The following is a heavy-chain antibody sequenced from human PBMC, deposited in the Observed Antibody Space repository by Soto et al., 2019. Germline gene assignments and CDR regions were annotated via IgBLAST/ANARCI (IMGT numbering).Heavy chain of an antibody. CDR2: TYYRSKWHY. CDR1: GDSVSNNSVA. Sequence: SQTLSLTCAISGDSVSNNSVAWNWVRQSPSRGLEWLGRTYYRSKWHYDYAPSVRSRITINPDTSKNHFSLQLNSVSPEDAAVYFCARTLRGRGVKCFDGWGQGTLVTAS. J-gene: IGHJ4*02. V-gene: IGHV6-1*01. CDR3: ARTLRGRGVKCFDG. D-gene: IGHD3-10*01.